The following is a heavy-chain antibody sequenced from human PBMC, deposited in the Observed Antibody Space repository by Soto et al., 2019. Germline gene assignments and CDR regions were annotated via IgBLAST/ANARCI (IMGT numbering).Heavy chain of an antibody. Sequence: EAQLVQSGGGLVQPGGSMRLSCAASGFTFSGSAMHWVRQASGKGLEWVGRIRSKANSYATAYAASVKGRFTVSRDDSNNTAYLQLSSLKTEDTAVYYCTPEGAGFDYWGQGTLVTVSS. V-gene: IGHV3-73*02. D-gene: IGHD1-26*01. J-gene: IGHJ4*02. CDR1: GFTFSGSA. CDR2: IRSKANSYAT. CDR3: TPEGAGFDY.